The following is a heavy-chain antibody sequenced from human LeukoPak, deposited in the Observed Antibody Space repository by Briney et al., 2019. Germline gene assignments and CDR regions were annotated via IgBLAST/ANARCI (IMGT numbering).Heavy chain of an antibody. CDR1: GVTFSSYG. Sequence: GGSLRLSCAASGVTFSSYGMHWVCQAPGKGLEWVAVISYDGSNKYYADSVKGRFTISRDNSKNTLYLQMNSLRAEDTAVYYCAKPYSGSYYASDYWGQGTLVTVSS. CDR2: ISYDGSNK. V-gene: IGHV3-30*18. J-gene: IGHJ4*02. D-gene: IGHD1-26*01. CDR3: AKPYSGSYYASDY.